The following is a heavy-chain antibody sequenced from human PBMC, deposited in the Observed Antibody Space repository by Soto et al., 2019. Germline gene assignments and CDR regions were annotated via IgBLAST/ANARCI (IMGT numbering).Heavy chain of an antibody. CDR1: VFTFINYA. V-gene: IGHV3-23*01. CDR2: ISGNGRTT. Sequence: SGGSLRLACAASVFTFINYAMIWVRQAPGRGLEWVSRISGNGRTTYYADSVKGRFTISRDNSKNILYLQMNSLRADDTAVYYCAKPSGLATAGSAFDYWGQGALVTVS. CDR3: AKPSGLATAGSAFDY. J-gene: IGHJ4*02. D-gene: IGHD6-13*01.